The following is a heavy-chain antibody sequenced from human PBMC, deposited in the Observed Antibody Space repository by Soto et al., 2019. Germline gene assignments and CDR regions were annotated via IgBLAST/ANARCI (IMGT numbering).Heavy chain of an antibody. CDR1: GYIFTTYG. J-gene: IGHJ5*02. CDR3: ARGQVVNFDNWFDP. V-gene: IGHV1-18*01. CDR2: INPNSGHT. Sequence: QIQLLQSGAEVKKPGTSVKVSCQASGYIFTTYGIIWVRQAPGQGLEWMGWINPNSGHTNYAQNLKDRVTMTTDTSXNTAYMELRSLRSNDTAVYFCARGQVVNFDNWFDPWGQGTLVTVSS. D-gene: IGHD3-22*01.